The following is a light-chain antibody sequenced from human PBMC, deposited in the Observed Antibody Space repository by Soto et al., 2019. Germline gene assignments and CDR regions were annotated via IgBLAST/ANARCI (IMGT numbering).Light chain of an antibody. V-gene: IGKV1-9*01. J-gene: IGKJ5*01. CDR3: QQLNSYHIT. CDR2: AAS. Sequence: IQLTQSPSFLSASVGDRVTITCRASQGISSYSAWYQQKPGKAPKLLIYAASTLQSGVPSRFSGSGSGTEFTLTISSLQPEDFATYYCQQLNSYHITFGQGTRLEIK. CDR1: QGISSY.